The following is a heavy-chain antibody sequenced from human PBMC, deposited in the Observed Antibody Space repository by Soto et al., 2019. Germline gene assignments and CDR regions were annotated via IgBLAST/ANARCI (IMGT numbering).Heavy chain of an antibody. Sequence: VGSLRLSCAASGFSISDHYMSWIRQAPGKRLEWVSYSSNSGTFTKYADSVKGRFSISRDNAKNSLYLEINSLRGEDTAIYYCARSGDNYNVLDYWGQGTPVTVSS. CDR1: GFSISDHY. CDR3: ARSGDNYNVLDY. V-gene: IGHV3-11*03. J-gene: IGHJ4*02. CDR2: SSNSGTFT. D-gene: IGHD3-10*02.